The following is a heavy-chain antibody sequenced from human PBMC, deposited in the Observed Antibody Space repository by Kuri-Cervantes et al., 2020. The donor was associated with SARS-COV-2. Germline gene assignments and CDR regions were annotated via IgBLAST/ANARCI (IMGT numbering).Heavy chain of an antibody. CDR1: GFTFSSYW. Sequence: GGSLRLSCAASGFTFSSYWMHWVRQAPGKGLVWVSRINSDGSSTSYAGSVKGRFTISRDNAKNTLYLQMNSLRAEDTAVYYCARDPVTPGYYYYYGMDVWGQGTTVTVSS. D-gene: IGHD4-23*01. CDR2: INSDGSST. V-gene: IGHV3-74*01. CDR3: ARDPVTPGYYYYYGMDV. J-gene: IGHJ6*02.